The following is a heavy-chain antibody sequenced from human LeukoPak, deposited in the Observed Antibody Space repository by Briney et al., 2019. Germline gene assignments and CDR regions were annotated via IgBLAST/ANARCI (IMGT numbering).Heavy chain of an antibody. V-gene: IGHV1-8*01. D-gene: IGHD3/OR15-3a*01. CDR3: ARALSWTTDSYYYMDV. J-gene: IGHJ6*03. CDR1: VYTFTSYD. CDR2: MNPNSGNT. Sequence: ASVTVSCKSSVYTFTSYDINWVRQASGQGLEGMGWMNPNSGNTGYAQKFQGRVTMTKNTSITTAYMELSSLRSEDTAVYYCARALSWTTDSYYYMDVWGKGTTVTVSS.